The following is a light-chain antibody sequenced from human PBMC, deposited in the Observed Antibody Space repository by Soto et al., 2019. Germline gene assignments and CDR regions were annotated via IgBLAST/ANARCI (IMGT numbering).Light chain of an antibody. V-gene: IGLV2-8*01. CDR1: SSDVGGYNY. J-gene: IGLJ2*01. CDR3: SSYAGSNPL. CDR2: EVS. Sequence: QSALTQPPSASGSPGQSVTISCTGTSSDVGGYNYVSWYQQHPGKAPKLMIYEVSKRPSGVPDRFSGSKSGNTASLTVSRLQAEDEADYYCSSYAGSNPLFGGGTKLTVL.